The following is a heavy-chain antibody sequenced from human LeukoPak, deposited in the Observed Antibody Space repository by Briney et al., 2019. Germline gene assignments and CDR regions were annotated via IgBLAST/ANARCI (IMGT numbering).Heavy chain of an antibody. CDR1: GFTFSSYG. J-gene: IGHJ5*02. Sequence: GASLRLSCGTSGFTFSSYGMTWVRQAPGKGLKWVSSINSSGGIAYYADSVKGRFTISRDNSRNTLFLQMNSLRAEDTAIYYCAKDQGELRFDPWGQGTLVTVSS. V-gene: IGHV3-23*01. CDR3: AKDQGELRFDP. D-gene: IGHD1-26*01. CDR2: INSSGGIA.